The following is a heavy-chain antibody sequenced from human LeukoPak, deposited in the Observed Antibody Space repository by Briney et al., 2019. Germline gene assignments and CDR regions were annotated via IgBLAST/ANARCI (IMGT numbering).Heavy chain of an antibody. CDR1: GYTFTGYY. J-gene: IGHJ6*03. D-gene: IGHD1-26*01. CDR2: INPNSGGT. CDR3: ASGQLWVVGATTSYYYYMDV. V-gene: IGHV1-2*04. Sequence: ASVKVSCKASGYTFTGYYMHWGRQAPGQGREWMGWINPNSGGTNYAQTFQGWVTMTRDTSISTAYMELSRLRSEDTAVYYCASGQLWVVGATTSYYYYMDVWGEGTTVTVSS.